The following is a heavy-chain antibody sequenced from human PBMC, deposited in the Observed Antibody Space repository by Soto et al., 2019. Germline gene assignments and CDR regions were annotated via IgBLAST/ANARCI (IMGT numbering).Heavy chain of an antibody. CDR2: IWYDGSNK. D-gene: IGHD5-12*01. CDR1: GFTFSSYG. Sequence: GSLRLSCAASGFTFSSYGMHWVRQAPGKGLEWVAVIWYDGSNKYYADSVKGRFTISRDNSKNTLYLQMNSLRAEDTAVYYCARDYRGYSGYDLSFYFDDWGQGTLVTVSS. V-gene: IGHV3-33*01. CDR3: ARDYRGYSGYDLSFYFDD. J-gene: IGHJ4*02.